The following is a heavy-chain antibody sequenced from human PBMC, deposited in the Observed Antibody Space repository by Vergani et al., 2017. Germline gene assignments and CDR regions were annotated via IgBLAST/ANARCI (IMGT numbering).Heavy chain of an antibody. Sequence: EVQLVESGGGLVQPGGSLRLSCAASGFTFSSYEMNWVRQAPGKGLEWVSYISSSGSTIYYADSVKGRFTISRDNAKNSLYLQMNSLRAEDTAVYYCARDPRRDYDDSSGYYYFDYWGQGTLVTVSS. CDR3: ARDPRRDYDDSSGYYYFDY. V-gene: IGHV3-48*03. D-gene: IGHD3-22*01. CDR2: ISSSGSTI. CDR1: GFTFSSYE. J-gene: IGHJ4*02.